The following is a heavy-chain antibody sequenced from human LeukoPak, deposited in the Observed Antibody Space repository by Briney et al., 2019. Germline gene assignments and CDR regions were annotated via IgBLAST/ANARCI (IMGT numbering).Heavy chain of an antibody. V-gene: IGHV3-30*04. CDR3: ARDNVPYCGGDCSNYYYYGMDV. CDR2: ISYDGSKK. Sequence: GGSLRLSCAASGFTFSSYAMHWVRQAPGKGLEWVAVISYDGSKKYYADSVKGRFTISRDNSKNTLYLQMNSLRAEDTAVYYCARDNVPYCGGDCSNYYYYGMDVWGQGTTVTVSS. D-gene: IGHD2-21*02. CDR1: GFTFSSYA. J-gene: IGHJ6*02.